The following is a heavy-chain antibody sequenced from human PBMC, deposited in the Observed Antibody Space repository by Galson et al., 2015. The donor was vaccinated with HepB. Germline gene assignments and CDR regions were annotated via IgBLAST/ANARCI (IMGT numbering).Heavy chain of an antibody. CDR1: GFTFDAYC. Sequence: SVRVSCKASGFTFDAYCMTWVRQAPGKGLEWVSGINWNGGSTAYAHYVEGRFTISRDNAKNSLYLQMNSLRAEDTALYYCARDAASGIGWYSDYWGQGTLVTVSS. CDR2: INWNGGST. CDR3: ARDAASGIGWYSDY. J-gene: IGHJ4*02. D-gene: IGHD6-19*01. V-gene: IGHV3-20*04.